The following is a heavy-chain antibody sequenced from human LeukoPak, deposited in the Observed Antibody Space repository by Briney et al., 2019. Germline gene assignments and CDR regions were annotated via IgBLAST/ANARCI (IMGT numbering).Heavy chain of an antibody. CDR3: ARAPLNGDRTDWYFDL. Sequence: SQTLSLTCAVSGGSISSGGYSWSWIRQPPGKGLEWTGYIYHSGSTYYNPSLKSRVTISVDRSKNQFSLKLSSVTAADTAVYYCARAPLNGDRTDWYFDLWGRGTLVTVSS. J-gene: IGHJ2*01. CDR2: IYHSGST. D-gene: IGHD4-17*01. V-gene: IGHV4-30-2*01. CDR1: GGSISSGGYS.